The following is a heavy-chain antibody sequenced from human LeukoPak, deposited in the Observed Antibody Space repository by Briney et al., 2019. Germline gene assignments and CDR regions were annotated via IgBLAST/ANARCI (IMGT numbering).Heavy chain of an antibody. CDR2: IYSGGST. CDR1: EFSVGSNY. CDR3: ARDPHSSGWYDY. Sequence: GGSLRLSCAASEFSVGSNYMTWVRQAPGKGLEWVSLIYSGGSTYYADSVKGRFTISRDNSKNTLYLQMNSLRAEDTAVYYCARDPHSSGWYDYWGQGTLVTVSS. V-gene: IGHV3-66*01. J-gene: IGHJ4*02. D-gene: IGHD6-19*01.